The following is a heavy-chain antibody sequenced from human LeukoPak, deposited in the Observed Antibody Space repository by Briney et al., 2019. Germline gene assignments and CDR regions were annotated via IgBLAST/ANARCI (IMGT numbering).Heavy chain of an antibody. J-gene: IGHJ5*02. CDR1: GYTFTSYG. D-gene: IGHD2-15*01. V-gene: IGHV1-18*01. CDR2: ISAYNGNT. Sequence: ASVKVSCKASGYTFTSYGISWVRQAPGQGLEWMGWISAYNGNTNYAQKLQGRVTMTTDTSTSTAYMELRSLRSDDTAVYYCARDRLIGSGTPNWFDPWGQGTLVTVSS. CDR3: ARDRLIGSGTPNWFDP.